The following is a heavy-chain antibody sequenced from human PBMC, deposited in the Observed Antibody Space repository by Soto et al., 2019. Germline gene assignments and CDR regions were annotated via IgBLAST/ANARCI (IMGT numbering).Heavy chain of an antibody. CDR2: INHSGST. J-gene: IGHJ6*02. D-gene: IGHD6-13*01. Sequence: SETLSLTCAVYGGSFSGYYWSWIRQPPGKGLEWIGEINHSGSTNYNPSLKSRVTISVDTSKNQFSLKLSSVTAADTAVYYCARGGGSSSWYYYYGMDVWGQGTTVTVSS. CDR3: ARGGGSSSWYYYYGMDV. CDR1: GGSFSGYY. V-gene: IGHV4-34*01.